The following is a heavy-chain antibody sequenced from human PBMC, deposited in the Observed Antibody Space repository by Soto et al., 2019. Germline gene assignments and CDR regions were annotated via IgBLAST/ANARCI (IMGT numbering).Heavy chain of an antibody. V-gene: IGHV1-69*12. Sequence: QVQLVQSEAEVKKPGSSVKVPCKASGGTFSSYAISWVRQAPGQGLEWMGGIIPIFGTADYAQKFQGRVTITAYESTSTAYVELSSLRSEDTAVYYCAKNPENYYYGMDVWGQGTTVTVSS. CDR2: IIPIFGTA. J-gene: IGHJ6*02. CDR1: GGTFSSYA. CDR3: AKNPENYYYGMDV.